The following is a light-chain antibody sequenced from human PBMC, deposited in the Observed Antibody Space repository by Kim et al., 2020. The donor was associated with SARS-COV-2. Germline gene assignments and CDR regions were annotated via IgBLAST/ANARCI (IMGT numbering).Light chain of an antibody. J-gene: IGLJ1*01. Sequence: SYELIQPPSVSVSPGQTASITCSGDKLGDKYACWYQQKPGQSPVLVIYQDSKRPSGIPERFSGSNSGNTATLTISGTQAMDEADYYCQAWDSSTGVFGTG. CDR2: QDS. CDR3: QAWDSSTGV. CDR1: KLGDKY. V-gene: IGLV3-1*01.